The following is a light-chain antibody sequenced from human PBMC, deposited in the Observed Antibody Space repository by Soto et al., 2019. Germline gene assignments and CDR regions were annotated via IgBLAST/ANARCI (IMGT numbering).Light chain of an antibody. CDR3: QQRSNWPSIT. J-gene: IGKJ5*01. Sequence: EILMTQSPATLSVSPGERATLSCGASQSVSTYLAWYQQKPGQAPRLLIYDASNRATGIPARFSGSGSGTDFTLTINSLEPEDSAVYYCQQRSNWPSITFGQGTRLEI. CDR1: QSVSTY. V-gene: IGKV3-11*01. CDR2: DAS.